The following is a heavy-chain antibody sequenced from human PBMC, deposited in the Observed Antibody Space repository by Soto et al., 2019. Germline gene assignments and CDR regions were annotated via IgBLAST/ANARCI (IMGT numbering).Heavy chain of an antibody. Sequence: SQTLSLTCGISGDSVSSNGATWSWIRQSPSRGLGWLGRTYYRSSWYSDYAVSVKSRITINADTSKNQFSLQLNSVTPEDTAVYYCARQTTEAGHAFDIWGQGTMVTVSS. CDR3: ARQTTEAGHAFDI. CDR2: TYYRSSWYS. D-gene: IGHD4-4*01. CDR1: GDSVSSNGAT. J-gene: IGHJ3*02. V-gene: IGHV6-1*01.